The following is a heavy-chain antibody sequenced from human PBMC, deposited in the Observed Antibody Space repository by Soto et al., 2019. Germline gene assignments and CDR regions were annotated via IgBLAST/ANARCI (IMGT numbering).Heavy chain of an antibody. D-gene: IGHD6-19*01. CDR2: IYYSGST. Sequence: SETLSLTCTVSGGSVSSGRYYWSWIRQPPGKGLEWIGYIYYSGSTNYNPSLKSRVPISVDTSKNQFSLKLTSVTVADTAVFYFARSRYTSGWCTPPFDYWGQGTLVTVSS. V-gene: IGHV4-61*01. CDR1: GGSVSSGRYY. CDR3: ARSRYTSGWCTPPFDY. J-gene: IGHJ4*02.